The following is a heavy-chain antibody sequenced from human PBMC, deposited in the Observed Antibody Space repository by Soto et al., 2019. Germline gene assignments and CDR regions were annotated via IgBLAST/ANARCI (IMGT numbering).Heavy chain of an antibody. D-gene: IGHD5-18*01. Sequence: QLQLQESGSGLVEPSQTLSLTCAVSGGSLSSGGYSRSSWSWIRQPPGKGLEWIGYIHYSGSTYYNPSLESRVSMSVDRSKSQFSLNLNSVTAAYTAVYYCARTVDTALFFYFDYWGQGTLVTVSS. CDR1: GGSLSSGGYS. CDR2: IHYSGST. J-gene: IGHJ4*02. CDR3: ARTVDTALFFYFDY. V-gene: IGHV4-30-2*01.